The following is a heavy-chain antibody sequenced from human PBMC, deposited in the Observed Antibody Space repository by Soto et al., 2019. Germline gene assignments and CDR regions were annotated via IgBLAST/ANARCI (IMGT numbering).Heavy chain of an antibody. CDR3: AKGGSGSYSNAFDI. CDR2: IYYSGST. Sequence: SDTLSLTCTVSGGSISISSSDWVLFRQPPGKGLEWIGSIYYSGSTYYNPSLKSRVTISVDTSKNQFSLKLSSVTAADTAVYYCAKGGSGSYSNAFDIWGKGTMVT. V-gene: IGHV4-39*01. D-gene: IGHD3-10*01. J-gene: IGHJ3*02. CDR1: GGSISISSSD.